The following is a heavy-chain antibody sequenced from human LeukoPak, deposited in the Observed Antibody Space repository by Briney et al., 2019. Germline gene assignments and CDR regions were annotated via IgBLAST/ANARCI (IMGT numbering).Heavy chain of an antibody. CDR1: GFTFSSYS. CDR3: ARDLGPRAFDI. D-gene: IGHD7-27*01. V-gene: IGHV3-21*01. Sequence: PGGSLRLSCAASGFTFSSYSMNWVRQAPGKGLEWVSSISSSNSYIYYADSVKGRFTISRDNAKNSLYVQMNSLRAEDTAVYYCARDLGPRAFDIWGQGTMVTVSS. J-gene: IGHJ3*02. CDR2: ISSSNSYI.